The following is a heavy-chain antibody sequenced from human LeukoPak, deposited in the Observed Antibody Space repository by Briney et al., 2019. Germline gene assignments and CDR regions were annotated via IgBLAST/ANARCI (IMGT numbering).Heavy chain of an antibody. Sequence: GGSLRLSFAASGFTVSSNYMSWVRQAPGKGLEWVSVIYSGGSTYYADSVKGRFTISRDNSKNTLYLQMNSLRAEDTAVYYCARQGELELRTFFDYWGQGTLVTVSS. CDR2: IYSGGST. CDR3: ARQGELELRTFFDY. V-gene: IGHV3-66*02. D-gene: IGHD1-7*01. J-gene: IGHJ4*02. CDR1: GFTVSSNY.